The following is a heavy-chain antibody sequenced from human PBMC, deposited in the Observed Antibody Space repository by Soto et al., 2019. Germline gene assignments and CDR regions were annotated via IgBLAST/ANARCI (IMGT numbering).Heavy chain of an antibody. CDR2: ISGSGGST. Sequence: EVQLLESGGGLVQPGGSLRLSCAASGFTFSSYAMSWVRQAPGKGLEWVSGISGSGGSTYSADSVKGRFTISRDNSKNTLYVQMNSLRAEDTAVYYCEKGSSSLSSSSGAAPGLFNYWGKGTLVTVSS. CDR3: EKGSSSLSSSSGAAPGLFNY. J-gene: IGHJ4*02. V-gene: IGHV3-23*01. CDR1: GFTFSSYA. D-gene: IGHD6-6*01.